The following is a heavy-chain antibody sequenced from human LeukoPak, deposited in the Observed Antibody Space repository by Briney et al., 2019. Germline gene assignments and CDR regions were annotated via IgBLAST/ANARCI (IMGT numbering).Heavy chain of an antibody. V-gene: IGHV3-11*04. CDR1: GFTFSDYY. CDR3: VRDGGVSGYDLLDY. J-gene: IGHJ4*02. CDR2: ISSSGSTI. D-gene: IGHD5-12*01. Sequence: KPGGSLRLSCAASGFTFSDYYMSWIRQAPGKGLEWVSYISSSGSTIYYADSVKGRFTISRDNAKNSLSLQMDSLRAEDTAVYYCVRDGGVSGYDLLDYWGQGTLVTVSS.